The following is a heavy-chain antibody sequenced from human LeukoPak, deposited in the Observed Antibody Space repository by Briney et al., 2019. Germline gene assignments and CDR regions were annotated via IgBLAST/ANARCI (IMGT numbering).Heavy chain of an antibody. CDR1: GFTFSSYW. CDR2: IKQDGSEK. J-gene: IGHJ6*03. D-gene: IGHD3-10*01. Sequence: GGSLRLSCAASGFTFSSYWMSWVRQAPGKGLERVANIKQDGSEKYYVDSVKGRFTISRDNAKNSLYLQMNSLRAEDTAVYYCARDYFDVLLWFGEYRSTDYMDVWGKGTTVTVSS. CDR3: ARDYFDVLLWFGEYRSTDYMDV. V-gene: IGHV3-7*01.